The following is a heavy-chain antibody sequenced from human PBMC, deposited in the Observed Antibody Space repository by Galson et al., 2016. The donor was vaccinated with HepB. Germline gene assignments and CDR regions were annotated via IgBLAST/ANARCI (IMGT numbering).Heavy chain of an antibody. Sequence: TLSLTCAVSGASISPANWWSWVRQPPGKGLEWIGEIYHSGSTNYSPSLQSRVTISVDKSKNQISLTLGSVTAADTAVYYCAGGGLIWYQNCFDLWGQGTLVTVSS. CDR3: AGGGLIWYQNCFDL. CDR2: IYHSGST. J-gene: IGHJ4*02. CDR1: GASISPANW. V-gene: IGHV4-4*02. D-gene: IGHD2-8*01.